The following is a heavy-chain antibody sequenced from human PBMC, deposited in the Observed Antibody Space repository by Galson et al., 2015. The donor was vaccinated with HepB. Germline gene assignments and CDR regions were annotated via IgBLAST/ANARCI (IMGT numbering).Heavy chain of an antibody. V-gene: IGHV1-24*01. CDR2: FDPEDGET. Sequence: SVKVSCKVSGYTLTALSMHWVRKAPGKGLEWMGGFDPEDGETIYAQKFQGRVTMTEDTSTDTAYMELSSLRSEDTAVYYCATVEPVGASLYGDYVKATEGAFDIWGQGTMVTVSS. CDR1: GYTLTALS. D-gene: IGHD4-17*01. CDR3: ATVEPVGASLYGDYVKATEGAFDI. J-gene: IGHJ3*02.